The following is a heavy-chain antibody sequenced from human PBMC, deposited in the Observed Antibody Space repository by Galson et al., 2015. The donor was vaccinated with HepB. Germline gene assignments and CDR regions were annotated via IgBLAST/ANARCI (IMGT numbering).Heavy chain of an antibody. D-gene: IGHD3-9*01. V-gene: IGHV1-69*04. Sequence: CKASGGTFSSYTFSWVRQAPGQGPEWMGRIIPILGLANYAQKFQGRVTITADKSTSTAYMELSSLRSEDTAVYYCARDPHYEILTGYNGGMDVWGQGTTVTVSS. J-gene: IGHJ6*02. CDR1: GGTFSSYT. CDR2: IIPILGLA. CDR3: ARDPHYEILTGYNGGMDV.